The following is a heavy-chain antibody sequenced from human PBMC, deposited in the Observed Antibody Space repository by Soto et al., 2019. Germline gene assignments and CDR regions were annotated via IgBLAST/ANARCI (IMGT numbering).Heavy chain of an antibody. CDR2: IYHSGST. CDR1: GGSISSGGYP. D-gene: IGHD5-12*01. Sequence: QLQLQESGSGLVKPSQTLSLTCAVSGGSISSGGYPWSWIRQPPGKGLEWIGYIYHSGSTYYNPSLRRRVTISVDRSKNQCPLKLSSVTAADTAVYYCAGGPGVARNYWGQGTLVTVSS. CDR3: AGGPGVARNY. J-gene: IGHJ4*02. V-gene: IGHV4-30-2*01.